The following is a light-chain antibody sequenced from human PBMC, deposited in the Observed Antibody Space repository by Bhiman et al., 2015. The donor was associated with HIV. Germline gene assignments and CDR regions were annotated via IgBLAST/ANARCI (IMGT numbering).Light chain of an antibody. CDR2: EVT. CDR3: SSLTSSLTYV. J-gene: IGLJ1*01. V-gene: IGLV2-14*02. CDR1: SSDVGSYSL. Sequence: QSALTQPASVSGSPGQSITISCTGTSSDVGSYSLVSWYQQHPGKAPKLMIYEVTKRPSGVSNRFSGSKSGNTASLTISGLQAEDEADYYCSSLTSSLTYVFGTGTNVTVL.